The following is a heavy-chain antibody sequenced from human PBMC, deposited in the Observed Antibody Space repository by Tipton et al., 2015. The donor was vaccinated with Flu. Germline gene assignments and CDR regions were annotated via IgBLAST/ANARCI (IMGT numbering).Heavy chain of an antibody. J-gene: IGHJ5*02. D-gene: IGHD2/OR15-2a*01. CDR1: GGSISDYY. CDR2: IFYTGNT. V-gene: IGHV4-59*13. Sequence: TLSLTCSLSGGSISDYYYTWIRQPPGKGLEWIGSIFYTGNTDCSPSLKSRVTISLDTSKNQFSLELTSMTAADTAVYYCARVNRSWLVPWGQGTLVTVSS. CDR3: ARVNRSWLVP.